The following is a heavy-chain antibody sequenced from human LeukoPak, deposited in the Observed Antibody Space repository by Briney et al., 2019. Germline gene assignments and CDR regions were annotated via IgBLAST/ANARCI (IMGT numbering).Heavy chain of an antibody. CDR1: GGSFSDYY. CDR3: ARQKWEQQGRDYYFYGLDV. D-gene: IGHD1-26*01. CDR2: IYTSGST. J-gene: IGHJ6*02. Sequence: PSETLSLTCAVYGGSFSDYYWSWIRQPAGKGLEWIGRIYTSGSTNYNPSLKSRVTISVDTSKNQFSLKLSSVTAADTAVYYCARQKWEQQGRDYYFYGLDVWGPGTTVIVSS. V-gene: IGHV4-59*10.